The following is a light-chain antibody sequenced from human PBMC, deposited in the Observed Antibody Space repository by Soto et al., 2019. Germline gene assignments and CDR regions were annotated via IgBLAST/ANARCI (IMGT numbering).Light chain of an antibody. V-gene: IGKV3-15*01. CDR1: QSVSSN. CDR3: HQYNNWPPWT. CDR2: GAS. J-gene: IGKJ1*01. Sequence: EIVMTQSPATLSVSPGERATLSCRASQSVSSNLAWYQQKPGQAPRLLIYGASTRATGIPARFSGIWSGTAFTLTISSLQSEDYAVYYCHQYNNWPPWTFGQGTKVEIK.